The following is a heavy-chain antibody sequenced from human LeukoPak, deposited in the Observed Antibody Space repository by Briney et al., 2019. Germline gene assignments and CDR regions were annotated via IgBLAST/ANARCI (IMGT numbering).Heavy chain of an antibody. Sequence: PSETLSLTCTVSGGSISGYYWSWVRQPPGKGLGWIGYIYDSGTTNYNPSLTSRVTISEDTSKNQFSLKLTSVTAADTAVYYCAKKVESKWFDPWGQGTLVTVSS. V-gene: IGHV4-59*01. CDR1: GGSISGYY. CDR3: AKKVESKWFDP. D-gene: IGHD1-1*01. CDR2: IYDSGTT. J-gene: IGHJ5*02.